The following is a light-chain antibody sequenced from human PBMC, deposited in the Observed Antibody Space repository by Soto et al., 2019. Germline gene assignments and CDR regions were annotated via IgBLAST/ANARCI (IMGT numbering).Light chain of an antibody. CDR2: DAS. Sequence: EVVLTQSPATVSLSPGERATLSCRASQSVYTYLAWYQQKPGQAPRLLIFDASKRATGIPARFSGTGSGTDFTLTISSLEPEDVAVYYCQQRYNWPWTFGQGTKVEI. V-gene: IGKV3-11*01. CDR1: QSVYTY. J-gene: IGKJ1*01. CDR3: QQRYNWPWT.